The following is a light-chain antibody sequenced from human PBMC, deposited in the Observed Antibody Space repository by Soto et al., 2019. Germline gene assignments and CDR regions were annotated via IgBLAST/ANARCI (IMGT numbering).Light chain of an antibody. CDR2: DAS. V-gene: IGKV3-20*01. CDR1: QSVSSSY. CDR3: HQYGTSPFT. Sequence: EILLTQSPDTLSLSPGERATLSCRASQSVSSSYLAWYQQKPGQAPRLLIYDASSRATGIPDKFSGSGSGTDFTLTISRLEPEDFAVYYCHQYGTSPFTFGPGTKVNIK. J-gene: IGKJ3*01.